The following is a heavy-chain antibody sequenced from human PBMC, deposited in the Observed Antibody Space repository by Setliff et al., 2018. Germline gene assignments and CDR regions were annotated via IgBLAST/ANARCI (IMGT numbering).Heavy chain of an antibody. J-gene: IGHJ6*03. CDR3: ARGGFGYCSSTCCQWGYYSMDV. Sequence: GGSLRLSCAASGFTFNNYWMNWVRQAPGKGLEWVANIKQDGSERFYMDSMKGRFTISRDNAKNSLYLQMNSLRAEDTAVYYCARGGFGYCSSTCCQWGYYSMDVWGKGTTVTVSS. D-gene: IGHD2-2*03. CDR2: IKQDGSER. V-gene: IGHV3-7*03. CDR1: GFTFNNYW.